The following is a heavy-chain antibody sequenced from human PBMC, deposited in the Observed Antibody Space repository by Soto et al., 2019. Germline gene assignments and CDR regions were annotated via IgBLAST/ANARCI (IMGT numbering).Heavy chain of an antibody. Sequence: RASVKVSCKASGGTFSSYAISWVRQAPGQGLEWMGGIIPIFGTANYAQKFQGRVTITADESTSTAYIELSSLRSEDTAVYYCARVVSYGPDYYFDYWGQGTLVTVSS. D-gene: IGHD5-18*01. V-gene: IGHV1-69*13. CDR1: GGTFSSYA. CDR2: IIPIFGTA. CDR3: ARVVSYGPDYYFDY. J-gene: IGHJ4*02.